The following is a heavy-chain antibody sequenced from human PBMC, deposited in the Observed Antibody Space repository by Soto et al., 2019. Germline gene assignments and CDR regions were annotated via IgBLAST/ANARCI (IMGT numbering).Heavy chain of an antibody. CDR2: IYSGGST. V-gene: IGHV3-66*04. Sequence: GGSLRLSCAASGFTVSSNYMSWVRQAPGKGLEWVSVIYSGGSTYYADSVKGRFTISRDNSKNTLYLQMNSLRAEDTAVYYCARQPRILTGYSGHFDYWGQGTLVTVSS. CDR1: GFTVSSNY. D-gene: IGHD3-9*01. CDR3: ARQPRILTGYSGHFDY. J-gene: IGHJ4*02.